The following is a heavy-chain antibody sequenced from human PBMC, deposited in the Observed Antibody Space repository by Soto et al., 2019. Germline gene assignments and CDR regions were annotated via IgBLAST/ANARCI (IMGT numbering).Heavy chain of an antibody. Sequence: QVQLQQWGAGLLKPSETLSITCAVYGGSFSNYYWTWMRQAPGKGLEWIGEITNSGGTNYNSSLKIRVNISLATSRNQFSLILYSLTAAATAVYYCARDRQYSHFWSGYQYEGPYAMDVWGQGTTVTVSS. CDR2: ITNSGGT. D-gene: IGHD3-3*02. V-gene: IGHV4-34*02. CDR1: GGSFSNYY. CDR3: ARDRQYSHFWSGYQYEGPYAMDV. J-gene: IGHJ6*02.